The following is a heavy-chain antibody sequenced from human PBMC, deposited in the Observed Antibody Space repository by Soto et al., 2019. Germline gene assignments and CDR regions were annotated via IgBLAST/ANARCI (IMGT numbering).Heavy chain of an antibody. CDR1: GFAFSSFG. Sequence: GGSLRLSCAASGFAFSSFGMHWVRQAPGKGLEWVAVISYDGSNKYYADSMKGRFTISRDNSKNTLYLQMNSLRAEDTALYYCAKDRYCSGGGCLNYYGMDVWGQGTTVTVSS. D-gene: IGHD2-15*01. V-gene: IGHV3-30*18. CDR3: AKDRYCSGGGCLNYYGMDV. CDR2: ISYDGSNK. J-gene: IGHJ6*02.